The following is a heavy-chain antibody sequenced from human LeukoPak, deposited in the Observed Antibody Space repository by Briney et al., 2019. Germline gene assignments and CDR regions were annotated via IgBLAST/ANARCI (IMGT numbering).Heavy chain of an antibody. V-gene: IGHV4-30-4*01. Sequence: SETLSLTCTVSGGSINSGDYYWSWIRQPPGKGLEWIGYIYYSGNTYYNPSLKSRVTISLDTSKNQFSLKLSSVTAADTAVYYCARDLSPHGFDPWSQGTLVTVPS. CDR2: IYYSGNT. CDR3: ARDLSPHGFDP. J-gene: IGHJ5*02. CDR1: GGSINSGDYY.